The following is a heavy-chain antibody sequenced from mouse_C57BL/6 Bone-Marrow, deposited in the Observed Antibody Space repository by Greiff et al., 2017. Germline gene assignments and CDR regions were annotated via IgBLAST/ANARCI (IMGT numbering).Heavy chain of an antibody. J-gene: IGHJ1*03. Sequence: EVQLLESGAELVRPGASVKMSCTASGFDIKDACMHWVKQRPEKGLEWIGWIYPEDGDTDYNWKFQGKATMTADTSSSTAYLQLSSLTSEDTAVYYCTTAGRGSFALGGTGTTVTVSA. CDR3: TTAGRGSFAL. CDR1: GFDIKDAC. CDR2: IYPEDGDT. D-gene: IGHD3-2*02. V-gene: IGHV14-4*01.